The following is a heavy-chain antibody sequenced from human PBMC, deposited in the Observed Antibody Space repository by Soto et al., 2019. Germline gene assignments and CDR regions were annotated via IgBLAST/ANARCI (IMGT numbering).Heavy chain of an antibody. D-gene: IGHD4-17*01. CDR2: IKQDGSEK. J-gene: IGHJ4*02. V-gene: IGHV3-7*01. CDR3: ARIIDDYDYYFDY. Sequence: GGSLRLSCAASGFTFSSYWMSWVRQAPGKGLEWVANIKQDGSEKYYVDSVKGRFTISRDNAKNSLYLQMNSLRAEDTAVYYCARIIDDYDYYFDYWGQGTLVTVSS. CDR1: GFTFSSYW.